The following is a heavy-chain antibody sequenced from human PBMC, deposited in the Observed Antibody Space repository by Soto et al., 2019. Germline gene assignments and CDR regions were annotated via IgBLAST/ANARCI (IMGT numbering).Heavy chain of an antibody. CDR3: ARDRFVGVVVPAAIPYYGMDV. CDR2: IIPIFGTA. J-gene: IGHJ6*02. D-gene: IGHD2-2*01. Sequence: GASVKVSCKASGGTFSSYAISWVRQAPGQGLEWMGGIIPIFGTANYAQKFQGRVTITADESTRTAYMELSSLRSEDTAVYYCARDRFVGVVVPAAIPYYGMDVWGQGTTVTVSS. CDR1: GGTFSSYA. V-gene: IGHV1-69*13.